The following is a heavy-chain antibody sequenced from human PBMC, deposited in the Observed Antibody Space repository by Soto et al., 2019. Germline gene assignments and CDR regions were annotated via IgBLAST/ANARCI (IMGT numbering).Heavy chain of an antibody. CDR1: GYTFTGYY. CDR3: ARDRGYSGYGGNYYYYYGMDV. J-gene: IGHJ6*02. D-gene: IGHD5-12*01. CDR2: INPNSGGT. Sequence: ASVKVSCKASGYTFTGYYMHWVRQAPGQGLEWMGWINPNSGGTNYAQKFQGRVTMTRDTSISTAYMELSRLRSDDTAVYYCARDRGYSGYGGNYYYYYGMDVLGQGTTVTVSS. V-gene: IGHV1-2*02.